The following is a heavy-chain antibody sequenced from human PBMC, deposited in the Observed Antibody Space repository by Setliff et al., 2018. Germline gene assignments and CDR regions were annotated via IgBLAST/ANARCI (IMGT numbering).Heavy chain of an antibody. CDR3: AREDYNYGSGSFDHDY. D-gene: IGHD5-18*01. V-gene: IGHV1-69*05. CDR2: IIPIFGTS. CDR1: GGTFSSYA. Sequence: SVKVSCKASGGTFSSYAISWVRQAPGQGLEWMGGIIPIFGTSNYAHKFQGRVTITTDESRSTAYMELSSLRSEDTAVYYCAREDYNYGSGSFDHDYWGQGTQVTVSS. J-gene: IGHJ4*02.